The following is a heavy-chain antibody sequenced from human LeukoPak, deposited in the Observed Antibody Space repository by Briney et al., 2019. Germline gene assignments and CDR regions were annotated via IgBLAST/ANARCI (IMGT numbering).Heavy chain of an antibody. CDR2: ISGSGGST. J-gene: IGHJ6*02. V-gene: IGHV3-23*01. Sequence: GGSLRLSCAASGFTFSSYAMSWVRRAPGKGLEWVSVISGSGGSTYYADSVKGRFTISRDNSKNTLSVQMNSLRAEDTAIYYCAKDQSSRCSSTSCYTYYGMDVWGQGTTVTVSS. D-gene: IGHD2-2*01. CDR3: AKDQSSRCSSTSCYTYYGMDV. CDR1: GFTFSSYA.